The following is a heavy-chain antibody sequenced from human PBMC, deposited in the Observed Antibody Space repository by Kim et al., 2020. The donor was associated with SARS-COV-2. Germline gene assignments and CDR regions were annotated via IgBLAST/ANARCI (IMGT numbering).Heavy chain of an antibody. Sequence: SETLSLTCKVYGGAFSGHYWSWIRQRPGKGLEWVGEIDHSGTTTYHPSLESRVTVSKDTARNDFSLTLRSVTAADTAVYFCASGLWKSYSSSHYYIYGLDDWGHGTTVTVSS. CDR2: IDHSGTT. CDR3: ASGLWKSYSSSHYYIYGLDD. D-gene: IGHD5-18*01. J-gene: IGHJ6*02. V-gene: IGHV4-34*01. CDR1: GGAFSGHY.